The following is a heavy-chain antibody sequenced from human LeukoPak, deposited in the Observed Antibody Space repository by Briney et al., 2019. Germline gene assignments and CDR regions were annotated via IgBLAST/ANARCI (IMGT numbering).Heavy chain of an antibody. CDR2: VWYDGSNK. CDR1: GFTFSSYG. V-gene: IGHV3-33*01. CDR3: ARDRDILTGYGYGMDV. D-gene: IGHD3-9*01. Sequence: GRSLRLSCAASGFTFSSYGMHWVRQDPGEGLEWVAVVWYDGSNKYYADSLKGRFTISRDNSKNTLYLQMNSLGAEDTAVYYCARDRDILTGYGYGMDVWGKGTTVTVSS. J-gene: IGHJ6*04.